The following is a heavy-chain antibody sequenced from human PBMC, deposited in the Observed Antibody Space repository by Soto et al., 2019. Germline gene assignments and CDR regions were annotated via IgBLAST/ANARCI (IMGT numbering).Heavy chain of an antibody. Sequence: KLSETLSLTCTVSGGSISRSSYYWGWIRQPPGKGLEWIGSIYYSGSTYYNPSLKSRVTISVDTSKNQFSLRLSSVTAADTAVYYCARHDYVWGSYRGRFDYWGQGTLVTVSS. CDR3: ARHDYVWGSYRGRFDY. CDR2: IYYSGST. J-gene: IGHJ4*02. CDR1: GGSISRSSYY. D-gene: IGHD3-16*02. V-gene: IGHV4-39*01.